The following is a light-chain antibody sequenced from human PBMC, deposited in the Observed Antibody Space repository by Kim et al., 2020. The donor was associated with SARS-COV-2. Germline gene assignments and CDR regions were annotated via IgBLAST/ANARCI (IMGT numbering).Light chain of an antibody. CDR3: QEYGTSPLT. CDR1: QSVSSSY. Sequence: EIVLTQSPATLSLSPVERAALSCRASQSVSSSYLAWYQQKPGQAPRLLIYGASSRATGIPDRFSGSGSETDFTLTITRLEPGDLAVYYCQEYGTSPLTCGGGTKVEI. J-gene: IGKJ4*01. CDR2: GAS. V-gene: IGKV3-20*01.